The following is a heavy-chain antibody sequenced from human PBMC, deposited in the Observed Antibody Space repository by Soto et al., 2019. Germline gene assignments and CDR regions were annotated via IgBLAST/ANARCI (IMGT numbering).Heavy chain of an antibody. CDR2: ISSSSSHI. CDR3: ARHADTSMGSNRFDP. D-gene: IGHD2-2*01. Sequence: EVQLVESGGGLVKPGGSPRLSCAASGFTFSIYSFNWVRQAPGRGPEWLSSISSSSSHIYYADSVKGRFTISRDNAKNSLYLQMNSLTAEDTAVYYCARHADTSMGSNRFDPWGQGTLVTVSS. V-gene: IGHV3-21*01. J-gene: IGHJ5*02. CDR1: GFTFSIYS.